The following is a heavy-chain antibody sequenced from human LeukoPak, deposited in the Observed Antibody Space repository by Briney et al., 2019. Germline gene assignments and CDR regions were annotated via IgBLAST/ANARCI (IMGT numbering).Heavy chain of an antibody. CDR2: ISSSSSYI. CDR3: ARAPLAVAGTLNY. J-gene: IGHJ4*02. Sequence: GGSLRLSCAASGFTFSSYEMNWVRQAPGKGLEWVSSISSSSSYIYYADSVKGRFTISRDNAKNSLYLQMNSLRAEDTAVYYCARAPLAVAGTLNYWGQGTLVTVSS. V-gene: IGHV3-21*01. CDR1: GFTFSSYE. D-gene: IGHD6-19*01.